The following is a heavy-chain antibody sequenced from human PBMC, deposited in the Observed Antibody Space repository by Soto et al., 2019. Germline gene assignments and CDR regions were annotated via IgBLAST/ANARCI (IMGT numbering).Heavy chain of an antibody. CDR2: LYTSGTT. D-gene: IGHD2-15*01. CDR3: ERXGAHCSGGTCYSVWFDP. CDR1: GASISTYY. Sequence: SETLSLTFTVSGASISTYYWSWIRQPAGKGLEWIGRLYTSGTTNYNPSLKSRVTMSVDTSKNQFSLKLGSVTAADTAVYFCERXGAHCSGGTCYSVWFDPWGPGTLVTVSS. J-gene: IGHJ5*02. V-gene: IGHV4-4*07.